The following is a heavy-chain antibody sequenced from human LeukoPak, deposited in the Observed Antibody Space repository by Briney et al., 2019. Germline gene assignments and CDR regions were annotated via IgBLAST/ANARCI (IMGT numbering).Heavy chain of an antibody. J-gene: IGHJ4*02. D-gene: IGHD3-10*02. Sequence: SETLSLTXTVSGGSISPYYWSWIGQAPGKGLEWLGYIYYSGNTDYNPSLKSRVAISVDTSKNQFSLKLSSVTAADTAVYYCARSTGTTMFIDYWGQGTLVTVSS. CDR3: ARSTGTTMFIDY. CDR2: IYYSGNT. CDR1: GGSISPYY. V-gene: IGHV4-59*01.